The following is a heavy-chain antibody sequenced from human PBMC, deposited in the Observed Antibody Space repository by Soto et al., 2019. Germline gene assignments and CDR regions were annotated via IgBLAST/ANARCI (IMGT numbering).Heavy chain of an antibody. V-gene: IGHV4-30-4*08. Sequence: SETLSLTCAVSGGSITSGAYYWTWIRQHPGKGLEWIAYIHYSGRTYYNPSLKSRVTISIDTSKNQFSLKVGSVTAADTAVYYSASSSLYGMDVWGQGTTVTVSS. CDR2: IHYSGRT. J-gene: IGHJ6*02. CDR1: GGSITSGAYY. CDR3: ASSSLYGMDV.